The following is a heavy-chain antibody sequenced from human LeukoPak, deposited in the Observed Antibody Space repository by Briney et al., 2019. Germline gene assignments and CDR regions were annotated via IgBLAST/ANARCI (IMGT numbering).Heavy chain of an antibody. D-gene: IGHD3-22*01. Sequence: SQTLSLTCTVSGGSISSGSYYWSWIRRPAGKGLEWIGRIYTSGSTNYNPSLKSRVTISGDTSKNQFSLRLSSVTAADTAVYYCARASYSYDINGWVPFDYWGQGTLVTVSS. V-gene: IGHV4-61*02. CDR3: ARASYSYDINGWVPFDY. CDR1: GGSISSGSYY. J-gene: IGHJ4*02. CDR2: IYTSGST.